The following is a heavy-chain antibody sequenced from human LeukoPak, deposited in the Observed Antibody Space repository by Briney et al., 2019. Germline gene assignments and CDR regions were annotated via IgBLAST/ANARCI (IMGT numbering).Heavy chain of an antibody. J-gene: IGHJ4*02. CDR2: INHSGST. V-gene: IGHV4-34*01. Sequence: PSETLSLTCAVYGGSFSGYYWSWICQPPGKGLEWIGEINHSGSTNYNPSLKSRVTISVDTSKNQFSLKLSSVTAADTAVYYCARHRYSRFDYWGQGTLVTVSS. CDR1: GGSFSGYY. CDR3: ARHRYSRFDY. D-gene: IGHD5-18*01.